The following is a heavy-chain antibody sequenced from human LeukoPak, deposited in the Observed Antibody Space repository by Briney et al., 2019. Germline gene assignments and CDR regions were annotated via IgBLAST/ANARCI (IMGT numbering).Heavy chain of an antibody. CDR3: ARNPRGRGWYDY. J-gene: IGHJ4*02. D-gene: IGHD6-19*01. CDR2: INPSGGST. Sequence: ASVKVSCKASGYTFTSYYMHWVRQAPGQGLEWMGIINPSGGSTSYAQKFQGRVTITRDTSASTAYMELSSLRSEDTAVYYCARNPRGRGWYDYWGQGTLVTVSP. V-gene: IGHV1-46*01. CDR1: GYTFTSYY.